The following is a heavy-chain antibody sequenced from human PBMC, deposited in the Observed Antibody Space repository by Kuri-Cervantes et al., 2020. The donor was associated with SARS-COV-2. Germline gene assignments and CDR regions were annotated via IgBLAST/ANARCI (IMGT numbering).Heavy chain of an antibody. CDR1: GYTFTGFY. V-gene: IGHV1-2*02. CDR2: INPNSGGT. Sequence: ASVKVSCKASGYTFTGFYMHWVRQAPGQGLEWMGWINPNSGGTNYAQKLQGRVTMTTDTSTSTAYMELRSLRSDDTAVYYCARVSGRNSCSGGSCYDYYFDYWGQGTLVTVSS. J-gene: IGHJ4*02. D-gene: IGHD2-15*01. CDR3: ARVSGRNSCSGGSCYDYYFDY.